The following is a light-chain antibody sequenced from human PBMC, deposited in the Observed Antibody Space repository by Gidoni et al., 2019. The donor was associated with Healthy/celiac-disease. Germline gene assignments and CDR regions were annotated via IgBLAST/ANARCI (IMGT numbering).Light chain of an antibody. CDR2: DAS. V-gene: IGKV1-33*01. CDR1: QDISNY. Sequence: DIQMTQSPSSLSAYVGDRVTITCQASQDISNYLNWYQQKPGKAPKLLIYDASNLETGVPSRFSGSGSGTDFTFTISSLQPEDIATYYCQHSTSFGGGTKVEIK. J-gene: IGKJ4*01. CDR3: QHSTS.